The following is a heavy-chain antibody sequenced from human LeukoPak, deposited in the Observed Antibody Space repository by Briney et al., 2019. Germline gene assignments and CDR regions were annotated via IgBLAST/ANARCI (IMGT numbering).Heavy chain of an antibody. CDR2: IYYSGST. CDR1: GGSISSGGYY. V-gene: IGHV4-31*03. CDR3: ARATLKTNWFDP. Sequence: SQTLSLTCTVSGGSISSGGYYWSWIRQHLGKGLEWIGYIYYSGSTYYNPSLKSRVTISVDTSKNQFSLKLSSVTAADTAVYYCARATLKTNWFDPWGQGTLVTVSS. J-gene: IGHJ5*02. D-gene: IGHD1-1*01.